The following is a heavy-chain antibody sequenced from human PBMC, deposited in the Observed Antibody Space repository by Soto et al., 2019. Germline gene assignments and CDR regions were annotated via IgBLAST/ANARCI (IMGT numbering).Heavy chain of an antibody. CDR3: ARDFYYAKTTYYYYMDV. CDR1: GGSISGYY. D-gene: IGHD1-26*01. V-gene: IGHV4-59*01. J-gene: IGHJ6*03. CDR2: IYYTGST. Sequence: PSETLSLTCTVSGGSISGYYWSWIRQPPGKGLEWIGYIYYTGSTNYSPSLKNRVTISIDTSKNQFSLKLSSVTTADTAVYYCARDFYYAKTTYYYYMDVWGKGTTVTVS.